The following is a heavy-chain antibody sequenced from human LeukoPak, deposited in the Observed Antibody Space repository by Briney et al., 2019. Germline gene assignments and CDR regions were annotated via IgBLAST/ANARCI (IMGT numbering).Heavy chain of an antibody. Sequence: GGSLRLSCVASGFTFSRYWITWVRQAPGKGLEWVSSISSSSSYIYYAYSVKGRFTISRDNAKDSLYLQMNSLRAEDTAVYYCARDVCSGGSCVDYWGQGTLVTVSS. CDR1: GFTFSRYW. CDR3: ARDVCSGGSCVDY. J-gene: IGHJ4*02. CDR2: ISSSSSYI. V-gene: IGHV3-21*01. D-gene: IGHD2-15*01.